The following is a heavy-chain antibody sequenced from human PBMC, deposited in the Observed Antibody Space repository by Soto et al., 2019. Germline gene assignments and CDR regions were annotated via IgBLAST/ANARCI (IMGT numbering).Heavy chain of an antibody. D-gene: IGHD6-6*01. CDR3: AKMKDSSSSGGDY. J-gene: IGHJ4*02. Sequence: VQLLESGGGLVQPGGSLRLSCAASGFTFSSYAMTWVRQAPGKGLEWVSEISGSGRSTYYADSVKGRFTISRDNSRNTLYLQMNSLRAEDTAIYYCAKMKDSSSSGGDYWGQGILVTVSS. CDR1: GFTFSSYA. CDR2: ISGSGRST. V-gene: IGHV3-23*01.